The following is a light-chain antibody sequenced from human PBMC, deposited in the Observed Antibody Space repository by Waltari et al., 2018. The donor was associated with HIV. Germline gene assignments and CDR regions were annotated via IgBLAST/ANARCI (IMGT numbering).Light chain of an antibody. CDR2: EVS. J-gene: IGLJ2*01. CDR3: SSYETGLSVV. CDR1: SSDIGAYNF. Sequence: QSALTQPASVSGSPGQSITFSCSGSSSDIGAYNFVSWYQQHPGKAPKLILYEVSNRPSGVSSRFSGSKSGNTASLTISGLQPEDEAYYYCSSYETGLSVVFGGGTKVTVL. V-gene: IGLV2-14*01.